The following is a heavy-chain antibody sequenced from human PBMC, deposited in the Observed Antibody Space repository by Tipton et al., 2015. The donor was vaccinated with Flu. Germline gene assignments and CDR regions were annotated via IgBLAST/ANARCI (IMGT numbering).Heavy chain of an antibody. CDR1: GFNFNAHW. Sequence: SLRLSCEASGFNFNAHWMFWVRQASGKGLVWVSVVGGDGSGTDYADSVRGRFTISRDNAKNTLYLQANSLTGDDTAIYYCARGCLIHALDVWGQGTTVTVSS. CDR3: ARGCLIHALDV. CDR2: VGGDGSGT. D-gene: IGHD3-16*01. V-gene: IGHV3-74*01. J-gene: IGHJ6*02.